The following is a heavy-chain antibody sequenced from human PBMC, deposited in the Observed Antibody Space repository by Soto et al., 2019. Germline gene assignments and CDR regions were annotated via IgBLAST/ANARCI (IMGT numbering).Heavy chain of an antibody. J-gene: IGHJ4*02. CDR1: GASTNAYY. Sequence: QVQLQASGPGLVKPSETLSLTCTVSGASTNAYYWNWIRQPPGKGLECIGYISYSGSTVYNPSLKRRVAISVDPSKNQISLKLSSVTAADTAVYYCASSAWYNGDFDYWDQGTLVTVSS. CDR2: ISYSGST. V-gene: IGHV4-59*08. CDR3: ASSAWYNGDFDY. D-gene: IGHD6-19*01.